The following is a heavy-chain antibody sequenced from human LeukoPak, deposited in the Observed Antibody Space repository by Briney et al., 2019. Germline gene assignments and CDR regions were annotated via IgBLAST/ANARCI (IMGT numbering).Heavy chain of an antibody. V-gene: IGHV4-30-2*01. CDR3: ARERRELGELPGYFDY. D-gene: IGHD1-26*01. CDR2: IYHSGST. J-gene: IGHJ4*02. CDR1: GGSISSGGYS. Sequence: PSETLSLTCAVSGGSISSGGYSWSWIRQPPGKGLEWIGYIYHSGSTYYNPSLKSRVTISVDRSKNQFSLKLSSVTAADTAVYYCARERRELGELPGYFDYWGQGTLVTVSS.